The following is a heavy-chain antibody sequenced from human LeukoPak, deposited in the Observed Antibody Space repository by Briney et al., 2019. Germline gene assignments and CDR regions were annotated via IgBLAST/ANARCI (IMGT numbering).Heavy chain of an antibody. CDR1: GGNFSSHA. V-gene: IGHV1-69*05. CDR3: ARDTMMGFDY. Sequence: SVTVSCKASGGNFSSHAISWVRQAPGQGLEWMGGIIPIFGTANYAQKFQGRVTITTDESTSTAYMELSSLRSEDRAVYYCARDTMMGFDYWGQGTLVTVSS. J-gene: IGHJ4*02. CDR2: IIPIFGTA. D-gene: IGHD3-16*01.